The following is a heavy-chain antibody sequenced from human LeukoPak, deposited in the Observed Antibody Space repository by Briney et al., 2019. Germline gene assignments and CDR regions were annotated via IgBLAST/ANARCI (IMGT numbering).Heavy chain of an antibody. V-gene: IGHV3-30*04. J-gene: IGHJ4*02. CDR1: GFPFSSYS. CDR2: ISNDGSHK. D-gene: IGHD4-23*01. CDR3: ARDPNRLADYGGDYFDH. Sequence: GGSLRLSCAASGFPFSSYSMHWVRQAPGNGLEWVAVISNDGSHKYYADSVKGRFIISRDNSKITLSLQMNTLRPDDTAVFYCARDPNRLADYGGDYFDHWGQGTLVTVSS.